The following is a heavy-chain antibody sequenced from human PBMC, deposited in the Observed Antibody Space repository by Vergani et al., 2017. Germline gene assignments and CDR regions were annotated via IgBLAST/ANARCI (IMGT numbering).Heavy chain of an antibody. CDR3: ASKRGACRAAYCHSYDF. D-gene: IGHD2-15*01. V-gene: IGHV4-39*01. CDR1: GDSVISTDYH. CDR2: MDYSEST. Sequence: QVQLQESGPGLVKPSETLSLTCTVSGDSVISTDYHWGWIRQPPGKGLEWIGSMDYSESTSYNPSLESRISISFETPKNQFSLRLTSVTAADTAVYYCASKRGACRAAYCHSYDFWGPGTLVGVSS. J-gene: IGHJ4*02.